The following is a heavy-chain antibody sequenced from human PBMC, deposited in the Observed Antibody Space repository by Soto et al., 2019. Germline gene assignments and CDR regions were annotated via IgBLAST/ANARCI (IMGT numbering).Heavy chain of an antibody. D-gene: IGHD2-2*01. CDR2: IIPILGIA. CDR3: ARERLLVPAVYIWAFEGPYYYYMDV. Sequence: QVQLVQSGAEVKKPGSSVKVSCKASGGTFSSYTISWVRQAPGQGLEWMGRIIPILGIANYAQKFQGRVTITAVTSTSTAYMELSSLRSEDTAVYYCARERLLVPAVYIWAFEGPYYYYMDVWGKGTTVTDSS. CDR1: GGTFSSYT. J-gene: IGHJ6*03. V-gene: IGHV1-69*08.